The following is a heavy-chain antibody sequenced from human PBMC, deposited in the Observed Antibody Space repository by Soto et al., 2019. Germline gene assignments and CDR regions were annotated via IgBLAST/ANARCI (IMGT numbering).Heavy chain of an antibody. D-gene: IGHD6-13*01. V-gene: IGHV1-18*04. CDR2: ISAYNGNT. CDR1: GYTFTSYG. J-gene: IGHJ4*02. CDR3: ARASRTEIAAAGKSRTWDY. Sequence: QVQLVQSGAEVKKPGASVKVSCKASGYTFTSYGISWVRQAPGQGLEWMGWISAYNGNTNYAQKLQGRVTMTTNTSTSTAYMELRSLRSDDTAVYYCARASRTEIAAAGKSRTWDYWGQGTLVSVSS.